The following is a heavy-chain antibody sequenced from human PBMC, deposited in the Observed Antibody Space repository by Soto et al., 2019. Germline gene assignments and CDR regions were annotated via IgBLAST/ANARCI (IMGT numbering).Heavy chain of an antibody. D-gene: IGHD5-12*01. CDR2: ISGSGGST. J-gene: IGHJ4*02. V-gene: IGHV3-23*01. Sequence: EVQLLESGGGLVQPGGSLRLSCAASGFTFSSYAMSWVRQAPGKGLEWVSAISGSGGSTYYADSVKGRFTISRDNSKNMLYLQMNSLRAEDTAVYYCAKDLGGYSGYADYWGQGTLVTVSS. CDR3: AKDLGGYSGYADY. CDR1: GFTFSSYA.